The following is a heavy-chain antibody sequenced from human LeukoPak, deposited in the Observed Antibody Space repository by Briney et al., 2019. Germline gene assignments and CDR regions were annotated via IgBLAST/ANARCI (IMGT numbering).Heavy chain of an antibody. V-gene: IGHV1-8*01. J-gene: IGHJ3*02. CDR2: MNPNSGNT. D-gene: IGHD5-12*01. CDR3: ARGRSDYEAFDI. CDR1: GYTFTSYD. Sequence: ASVKVSCKASGYTFTSYDINWVRQATGQGLEWMGWMNPNSGNTGYAQKFQGRVTMTRNTSISTAYMELSSLRSEDTAVYYCARGRSDYEAFDIWGQGTMVTVSS.